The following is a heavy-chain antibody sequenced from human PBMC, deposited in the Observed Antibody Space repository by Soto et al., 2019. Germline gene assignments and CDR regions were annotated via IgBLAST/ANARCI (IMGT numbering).Heavy chain of an antibody. V-gene: IGHV1-69*01. CDR3: AREREMYYDGSGSYYTPFTAFDI. D-gene: IGHD3-10*01. CDR2: IIPIFGTA. J-gene: IGHJ3*02. CDR1: GGTFSSYA. Sequence: QVQLLQSGAEVKKPGSSVKVSCKASGGTFSSYAISWVRQAPGQGREWMGGIIPIFGTANYAQKFQCRVTITAEESTSTAYMEMSSVRSEDTAVYYCAREREMYYDGSGSYYTPFTAFDIWGQGTMVTVSS.